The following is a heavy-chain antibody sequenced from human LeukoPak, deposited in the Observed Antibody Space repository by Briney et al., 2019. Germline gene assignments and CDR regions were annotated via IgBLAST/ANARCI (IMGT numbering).Heavy chain of an antibody. Sequence: GGSLRLSCAASGFTFSSYSMIWVRQAPGKGLEWVSSISSSSSYIYYADSVKGRFTISRDNAKNSLYLQMNSLRAEDTAVYYCARVALGYCSSTSCRKYYYYYMDVWGKGTTVTVSS. CDR3: ARVALGYCSSTSCRKYYYYYMDV. J-gene: IGHJ6*03. CDR2: ISSSSSYI. V-gene: IGHV3-21*01. CDR1: GFTFSSYS. D-gene: IGHD2-2*01.